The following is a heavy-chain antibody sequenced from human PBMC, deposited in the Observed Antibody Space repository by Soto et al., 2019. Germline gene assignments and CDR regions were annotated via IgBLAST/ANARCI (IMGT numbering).Heavy chain of an antibody. CDR1: GFTFSSYG. D-gene: IGHD6-6*01. Sequence: VGSLRLSCAASGFTFSSYGMHWVRQAPGKGLEWVAVIWYDGSNKYYADSVKGRFTISRDNSKNTLYLQMNSLRAEGTAVYYCARATRPYYYYYGMDVWGQGTTVTVSS. CDR3: ARATRPYYYYYGMDV. J-gene: IGHJ6*02. CDR2: IWYDGSNK. V-gene: IGHV3-33*01.